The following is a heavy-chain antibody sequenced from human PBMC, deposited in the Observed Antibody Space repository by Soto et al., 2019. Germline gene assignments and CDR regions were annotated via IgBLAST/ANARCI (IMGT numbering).Heavy chain of an antibody. J-gene: IGHJ4*02. CDR3: ARDRRVVGATLFDY. CDR1: GGSISSGGYY. V-gene: IGHV4-31*03. Sequence: SETLSLTCTVSGGSISSGGYYWSWIRQHPGKGLEWIGYIYYSGSTYYNPSLKSRVTISVDTSKNQFSLKLSSVTAADTAVYYCARDRRVVGATLFDYWGQGTLVTVSS. D-gene: IGHD1-26*01. CDR2: IYYSGST.